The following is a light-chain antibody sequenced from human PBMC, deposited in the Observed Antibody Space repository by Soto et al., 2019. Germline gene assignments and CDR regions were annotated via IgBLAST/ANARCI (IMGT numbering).Light chain of an antibody. V-gene: IGKV1-39*01. Sequence: DLQMTQSPSSLSAAVGDRVTITCRASQSIARFLNWYQQKPGEVPKLLIFGASYLRSGVPSRFSGSGSETHFALPITSLQPEDFATYFCQQSHIAPYTFGQGTNL. CDR2: GAS. J-gene: IGKJ2*01. CDR1: QSIARF. CDR3: QQSHIAPYT.